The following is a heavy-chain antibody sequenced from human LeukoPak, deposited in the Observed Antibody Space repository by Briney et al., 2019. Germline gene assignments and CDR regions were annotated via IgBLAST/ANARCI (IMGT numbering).Heavy chain of an antibody. CDR3: ARGEGLTGYISYYYMDV. J-gene: IGHJ6*03. CDR2: IYFSGNT. Sequence: SETLSLTCTVSGGSISSGSYYWSWIRQPPGKGLEWIGYIYFSGNTNYNPSLKSRVTISVDTSKNQFSLKLSSVTAADTAVYYCARGEGLTGYISYYYMDVWGKGTTVTVSS. CDR1: GGSISSGSYY. D-gene: IGHD3-9*01. V-gene: IGHV4-61*01.